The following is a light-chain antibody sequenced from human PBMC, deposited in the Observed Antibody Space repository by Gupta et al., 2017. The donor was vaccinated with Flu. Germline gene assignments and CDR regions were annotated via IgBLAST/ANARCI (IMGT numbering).Light chain of an antibody. CDR2: ETR. J-gene: IGLJ3*02. V-gene: IGLV1-51*02. CDR3: GAWDSSLTQGL. CDR1: SSHIGSNH. Sequence: KATISFCGSSSHIGSNHVSWYQQFPGTAPKLLIYETRVRPSGVPDRFSGSKSGTSATLDITGLQAGDEADYYCGAWDSSLTQGLFGGGTKMTV.